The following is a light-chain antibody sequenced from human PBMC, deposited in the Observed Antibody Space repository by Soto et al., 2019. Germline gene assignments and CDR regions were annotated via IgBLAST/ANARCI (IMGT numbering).Light chain of an antibody. Sequence: QSALTQPASVSGSPGQPGTISCTGTSSDFGSYNFVSWYQHHPGKVPKVIIYETSKRPSGVSGRFSGSKSGNTASLTISGLQAEDEADYYCFSFTGTHTHVFVSGTKVTVL. V-gene: IGLV2-23*01. J-gene: IGLJ1*01. CDR2: ETS. CDR3: FSFTGTHTHV. CDR1: SSDFGSYNF.